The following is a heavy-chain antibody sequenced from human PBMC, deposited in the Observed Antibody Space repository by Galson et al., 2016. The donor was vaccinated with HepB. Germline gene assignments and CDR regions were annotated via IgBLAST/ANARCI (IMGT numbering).Heavy chain of an antibody. CDR2: MWSDGSNE. CDR1: GFTFGTYG. V-gene: IGHV3-33*01. Sequence: SLRLSCAVSGFTFGTYGMHWVRQAPGKGLEWVAAMWSDGSNEYYSDSVKGRFTISGDNSKNTVFLQLNSLRVEATAIYYCARRMAGGYYSPAFDMWGQGTMVVVSS. J-gene: IGHJ3*02. CDR3: ARRMAGGYYSPAFDM. D-gene: IGHD3-3*01.